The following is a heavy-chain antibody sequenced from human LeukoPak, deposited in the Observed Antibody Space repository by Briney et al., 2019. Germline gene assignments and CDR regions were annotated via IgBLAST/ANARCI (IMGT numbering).Heavy chain of an antibody. V-gene: IGHV3-23*01. Sequence: PGGSLRLSCAASGFTFSSYAMSWVRQAPGKGLEWVSAISGSGGSTYYADSVKGRFTISRDNSKNTLDLQMNSLRAEDTAVYNCAKDQVSDYYDSSGRFDFWGQGTLVTVSS. J-gene: IGHJ4*02. D-gene: IGHD3-22*01. CDR1: GFTFSSYA. CDR2: ISGSGGST. CDR3: AKDQVSDYYDSSGRFDF.